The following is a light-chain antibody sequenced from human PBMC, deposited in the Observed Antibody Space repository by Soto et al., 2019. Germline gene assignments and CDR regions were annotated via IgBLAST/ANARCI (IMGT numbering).Light chain of an antibody. CDR1: QSVSNN. CDR2: FAS. Sequence: EIVMTQSPATLSVSPGERATLSCRASQSVSNNLAWYQQKPGQAPRLLIYFASTRATGIPARFSGSGSGTEFTLTISSLQSEDFALYSCQQYNNWPLTFGGGTKVETK. CDR3: QQYNNWPLT. V-gene: IGKV3-15*01. J-gene: IGKJ4*01.